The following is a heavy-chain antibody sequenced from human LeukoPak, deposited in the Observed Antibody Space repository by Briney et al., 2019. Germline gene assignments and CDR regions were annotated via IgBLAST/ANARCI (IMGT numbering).Heavy chain of an antibody. Sequence: PGGSLRLSCAASGFTFGDYYMSWIRQAPGKGLEWVSYISGSGATTYYADSVKGRFTISRDNPKDSLYLQMNSLRVEDTAEYYCARFRSALFDFDYWGQGALVTVSS. J-gene: IGHJ4*02. D-gene: IGHD3-3*01. CDR3: ARFRSALFDFDY. CDR1: GFTFGDYY. CDR2: ISGSGATT. V-gene: IGHV3-11*04.